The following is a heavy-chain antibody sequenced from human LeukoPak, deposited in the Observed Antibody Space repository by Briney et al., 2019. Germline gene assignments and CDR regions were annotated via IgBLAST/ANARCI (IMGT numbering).Heavy chain of an antibody. D-gene: IGHD3-3*01. V-gene: IGHV3-23*01. J-gene: IGHJ3*02. Sequence: GGSLRLSCAASGFTFSSYWMTWVRQAPGKGLEWVSAISGSAVITFYADSVKGRLTISRDNSKNTLYLQMNSLRAEDTALYYCAKSRLSGINDAFDIWGQGTMVTVSS. CDR1: GFTFSSYW. CDR2: ISGSAVIT. CDR3: AKSRLSGINDAFDI.